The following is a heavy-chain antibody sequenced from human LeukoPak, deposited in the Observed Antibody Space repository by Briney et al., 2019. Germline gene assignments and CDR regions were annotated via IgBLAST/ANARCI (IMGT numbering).Heavy chain of an antibody. CDR2: INDSGTI. J-gene: IGHJ6*03. Sequence: AETLCLTCAVYGGSFSHYYWSWIRQSPGMGLEWIGEINDSGTINYNPSLMSRVTISLDKSKNQFSLRLSSATAADTAVYYCARRWNYGRNYDIDVWGKGATVSVSS. CDR3: ARRWNYGRNYDIDV. CDR1: GGSFSHYY. D-gene: IGHD1-7*01. V-gene: IGHV4-34*01.